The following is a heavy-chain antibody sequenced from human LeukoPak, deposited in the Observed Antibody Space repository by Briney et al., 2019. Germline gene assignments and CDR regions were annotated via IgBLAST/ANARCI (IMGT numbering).Heavy chain of an antibody. CDR2: IKTDGTNT. Sequence: PGGSLRLSCVASGYTFNNYFMSWVRQAPGKGREWVSRIKTDGTNTIYADFVEGRFTISRDNARNTLYLQMSSLRAGDTAVYYCGGSEDGYIDYWGQGTLVTVSS. D-gene: IGHD5-24*01. V-gene: IGHV3-74*01. CDR3: GGSEDGYIDY. CDR1: GYTFNNYF. J-gene: IGHJ4*02.